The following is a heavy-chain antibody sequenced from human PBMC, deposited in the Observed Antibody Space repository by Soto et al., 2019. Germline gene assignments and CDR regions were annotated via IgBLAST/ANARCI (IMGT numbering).Heavy chain of an antibody. Sequence: ASVKVSCKASGGTFSSYSISWVRQAPGQGLEWMGRIMPIIGIAKYAQKFQGRVTITADKSTSTAYMELSSLRSEDTAVYYCARGIEWLSPPINSYYYYMDVWGKGTTVTVSS. V-gene: IGHV1-69*02. CDR3: ARGIEWLSPPINSYYYYMDV. D-gene: IGHD3-3*01. CDR2: IMPIIGIA. J-gene: IGHJ6*03. CDR1: GGTFSSYS.